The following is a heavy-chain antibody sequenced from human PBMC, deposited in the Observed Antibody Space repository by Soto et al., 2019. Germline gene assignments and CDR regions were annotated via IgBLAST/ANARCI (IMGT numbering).Heavy chain of an antibody. V-gene: IGHV4-31*03. D-gene: IGHD4-17*01. Sequence: QVQLQESGPGLVKPSQTLSLTCTVSGGSISTGGYYWTWIRQHPGKGLEWIGYIYYSGSTYYNPSLKSRVTMSVDPSKNQFSLKLSSVTAADTAVYYCARCLSVTLFDNWGQGTLVTVSS. CDR1: GGSISTGGYY. J-gene: IGHJ4*02. CDR2: IYYSGST. CDR3: ARCLSVTLFDN.